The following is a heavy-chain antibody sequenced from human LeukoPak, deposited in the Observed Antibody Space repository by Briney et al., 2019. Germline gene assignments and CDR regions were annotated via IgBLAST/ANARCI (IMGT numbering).Heavy chain of an antibody. V-gene: IGHV4-38-2*02. CDR1: GYSMSSDYY. J-gene: IGHJ4*02. CDR3: AKSSLYCTSTSCSYYFDY. CDR2: IYHSGST. D-gene: IGHD2-2*01. Sequence: PSETLSLTCSVSGYSMSSDYYWGWIRQPPGKGLEWIGSIYHSGSTYYNPSLKSRVTISVDTSKSQFSLKLSSVNAADTAVYYCAKSSLYCTSTSCSYYFDYWGQGTLVTVSS.